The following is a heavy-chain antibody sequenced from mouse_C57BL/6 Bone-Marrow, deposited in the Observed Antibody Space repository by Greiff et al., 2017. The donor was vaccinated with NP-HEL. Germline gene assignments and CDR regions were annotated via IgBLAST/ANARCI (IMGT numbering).Heavy chain of an antibody. J-gene: IGHJ1*03. CDR1: GFTFSSYA. D-gene: IGHD2-3*01. CDR3: ARWLLEYFDV. V-gene: IGHV5-4*01. Sequence: DVHLVESGGGLVKPGGSLKLSCAASGFTFSSYAMSWVRQTPEKRLEWVATISEGGSYTYYPDNVKGRFTISRDNAKNNLYLQMSHLKSEDTAMYYCARWLLEYFDVWGTGTTVTVSS. CDR2: ISEGGSYT.